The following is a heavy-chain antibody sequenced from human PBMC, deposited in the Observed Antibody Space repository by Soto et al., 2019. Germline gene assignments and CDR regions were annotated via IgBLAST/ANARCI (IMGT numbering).Heavy chain of an antibody. CDR3: ATLNSFGSDY. CDR2: INSDGSAT. D-gene: IGHD5-18*01. CDR1: VFTFISYW. J-gene: IGHJ4*02. V-gene: IGHV3-74*01. Sequence: PGWSLRLSCASSVFTFISYWMHWVRQTAGKGLVWVSQINSDGSATRYADSVKGRFTISRDNAKNTVYLQMNSLRAEDTAVYYCATLNSFGSDYWGQGTLVTVSS.